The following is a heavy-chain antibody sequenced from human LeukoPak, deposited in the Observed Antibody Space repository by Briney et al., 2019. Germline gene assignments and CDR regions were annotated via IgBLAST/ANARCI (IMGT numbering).Heavy chain of an antibody. CDR3: AREATLYDSSGYPTDSPPGSVYFDY. V-gene: IGHV3-21*01. Sequence: GGSLRLSCAASGFTFSSYSMNWVRQAPGKGLEWVSSISSSSSYMYYADSVKGRFTISRDNSKNTLYLQMGGLRAEDMAVYYCAREATLYDSSGYPTDSPPGSVYFDYWGQGTLVTVSS. CDR1: GFTFSSYS. D-gene: IGHD3-22*01. CDR2: ISSSSSYM. J-gene: IGHJ4*02.